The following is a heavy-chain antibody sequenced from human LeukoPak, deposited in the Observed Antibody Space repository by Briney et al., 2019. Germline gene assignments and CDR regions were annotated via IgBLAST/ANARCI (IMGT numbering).Heavy chain of an antibody. V-gene: IGHV1-46*01. CDR2: IHPSGGNS. D-gene: IGHD2/OR15-2a*01. J-gene: IGHJ4*02. CDR1: RYTFTSHY. Sequence: GASVKVSCKASRYTFTSHYVHWVRPAPGQGLEWMGIIHPSGGNSRNTQNFQGRVAMTRDTSTSTVYLELSSLRSEDTAVYYCARDCSSTTCQGPVLDFWGQGTLVTVSS. CDR3: ARDCSSTTCQGPVLDF.